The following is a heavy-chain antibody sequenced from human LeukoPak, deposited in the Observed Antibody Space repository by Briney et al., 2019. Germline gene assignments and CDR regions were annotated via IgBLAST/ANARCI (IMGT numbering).Heavy chain of an antibody. V-gene: IGHV5-51*01. D-gene: IGHD1-1*01. CDR2: IYPGDSDT. J-gene: IGHJ2*01. Sequence: GESLKISGKGSGYSFTTYWIGWLRHMPGKGLEWMRIIYPGDSDTRYSPSLQGQATISADKSISTAYLQWSSLTASDTAMYYCARQEAMSTKTRYFELWGRGTLVTVSS. CDR1: GYSFTTYW. CDR3: ARQEAMSTKTRYFEL.